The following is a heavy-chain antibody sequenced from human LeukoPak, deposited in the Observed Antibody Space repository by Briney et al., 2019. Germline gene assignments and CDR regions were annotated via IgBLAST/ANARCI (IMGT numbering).Heavy chain of an antibody. Sequence: PSETLSLTCTVSGYSINSDVYWAWIRHSPGKGLEWIGSLYHSGSTYYNPSLKSRVTISVDTSKNQFSLKLSSVTAADTAVYYCARLGDMIGKNWGQGTLVTVSS. CDR2: LYHSGST. V-gene: IGHV4-38-2*02. D-gene: IGHD3-16*01. CDR3: ARLGDMIGKN. J-gene: IGHJ4*02. CDR1: GYSINSDVY.